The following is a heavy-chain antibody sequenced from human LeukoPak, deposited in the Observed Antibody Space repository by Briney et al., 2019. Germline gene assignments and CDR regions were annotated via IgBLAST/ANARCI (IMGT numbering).Heavy chain of an antibody. CDR3: ATLDSSREYFQH. V-gene: IGHV3-48*03. CDR2: ISSSGSTI. D-gene: IGHD6-6*01. J-gene: IGHJ1*01. CDR1: GFTFSSYE. Sequence: GGSLRLSCAASGFTFSSYEMNWVRQAPGKGLEWVSYISSSGSTIYYADSVKGRFTISRDNAKNSLYLQMNSLRAEDTAVYYCATLDSSREYFQHWGQGTLVTDSS.